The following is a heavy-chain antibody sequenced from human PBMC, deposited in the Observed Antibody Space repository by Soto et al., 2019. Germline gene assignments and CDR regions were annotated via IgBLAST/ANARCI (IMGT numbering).Heavy chain of an antibody. CDR3: ARRYGGTLDW. CDR1: GGSISSYY. V-gene: IGHV4-59*08. D-gene: IGHD4-17*01. J-gene: IGHJ4*02. Sequence: QVQLQESGPGLVKPSETLSLTCTVSGGSISSYYWSWIRQPPGKGLEWLGHFYYSWSTNYYPSLKSRVTISVNTSKNKSSLKLSSVTAADTAVYSCARRYGGTLDWWCQGTLVTVP. CDR2: FYYSWST.